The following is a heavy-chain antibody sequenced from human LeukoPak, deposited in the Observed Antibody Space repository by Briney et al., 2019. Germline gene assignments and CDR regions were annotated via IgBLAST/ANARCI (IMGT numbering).Heavy chain of an antibody. CDR2: VDPRDSNT. CDR3: ARGGWLDDY. J-gene: IGHJ4*02. CDR1: GYSFSSYW. Sequence: GESLKISCKGSGYSFSSYWISWVHQMPGKGLEWMGRVDPRDSNTKYSPAFQGHVTFSADKSISTAFLQWSSLEASDTAIYYCARGGWLDDYWGQGTLVTVSS. D-gene: IGHD6-19*01. V-gene: IGHV5-10-1*01.